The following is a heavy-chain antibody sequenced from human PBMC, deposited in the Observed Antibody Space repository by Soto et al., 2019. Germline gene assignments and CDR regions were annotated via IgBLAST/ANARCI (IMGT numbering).Heavy chain of an antibody. CDR2: INLRGGTT. Sequence: QVQLMQSGAEVRKPGASVRLSCETSGYNFNQYYIHWVRQAPGQGLEWMGIINLRGGTTEYAHKFRGRVTVTGCTSTKTAYMELRSLRSEDTAMYFCARGPEDSDVPRWDYWGQGTLVTVSS. D-gene: IGHD1-26*01. J-gene: IGHJ4*02. V-gene: IGHV1-46*02. CDR3: ARGPEDSDVPRWDY. CDR1: GYNFNQYY.